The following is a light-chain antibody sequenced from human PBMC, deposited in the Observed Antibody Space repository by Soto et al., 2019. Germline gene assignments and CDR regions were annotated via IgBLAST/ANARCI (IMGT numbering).Light chain of an antibody. Sequence: DIPMTQSPSTLSGSVGDRVTITCRASQTISSWLAWYQQKPGKAPKLLIYKASTLKSGVRSRFSGSGSGTEFTLTLSSLQPDDFATYYCQHYNSYSEAFGQGTKVELK. CDR3: QHYNSYSEA. CDR1: QTISSW. J-gene: IGKJ1*01. CDR2: KAS. V-gene: IGKV1-5*03.